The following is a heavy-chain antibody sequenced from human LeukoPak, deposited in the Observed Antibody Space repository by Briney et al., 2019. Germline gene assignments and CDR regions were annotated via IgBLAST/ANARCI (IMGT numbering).Heavy chain of an antibody. Sequence: KPSQTLSLTCTVSGGSISSGSYSWSWIRQPAGKGLEWIGRIYTSGSTNYNPSLKSRVTISVDTSKNQFSMRLSSVTAAGTAVYYCASSTGSGSYYPLFDYWGQGTLVTVSS. CDR3: ASSTGSGSYYPLFDY. CDR2: IYTSGST. CDR1: GGSISSGSYS. D-gene: IGHD3-10*01. J-gene: IGHJ4*02. V-gene: IGHV4-61*02.